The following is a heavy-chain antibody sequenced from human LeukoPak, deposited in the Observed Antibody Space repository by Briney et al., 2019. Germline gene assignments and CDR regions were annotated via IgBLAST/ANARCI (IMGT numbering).Heavy chain of an antibody. J-gene: IGHJ3*02. CDR2: IYYSGST. Sequence: SETLSLTCTVSGGSISSYYWSWIRQPPGKGLEWIGYIYYSGSTNYNPSLKSRVTISVDTSKNQFSLKLSSVTAADTAMYYCARCFVWDIVVVTGGTDAFDIWGQGTMVTVSS. D-gene: IGHD2-21*02. CDR1: GGSISSYY. CDR3: ARCFVWDIVVVTGGTDAFDI. V-gene: IGHV4-59*01.